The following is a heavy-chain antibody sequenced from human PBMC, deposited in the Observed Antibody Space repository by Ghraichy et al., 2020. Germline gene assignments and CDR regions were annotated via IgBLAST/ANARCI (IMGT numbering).Heavy chain of an antibody. J-gene: IGHJ6*04. V-gene: IGHV3-74*01. Sequence: GGSLRLSCAASGFTFSSYWMHWVRQAPGKGLVWVSRINSDGSSTSYADSVKGRFTISRDNAKNTLYLQMNSLRAEDTAVYYCARDLAYYDILTGYYYYYGMDVWGKGTTVTVSS. CDR2: INSDGSST. D-gene: IGHD3-9*01. CDR3: ARDLAYYDILTGYYYYYGMDV. CDR1: GFTFSSYW.